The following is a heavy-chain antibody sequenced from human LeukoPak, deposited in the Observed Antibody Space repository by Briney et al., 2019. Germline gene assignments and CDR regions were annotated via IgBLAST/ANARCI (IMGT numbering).Heavy chain of an antibody. CDR1: VRSISRYY. CDR2: IYYTGST. D-gene: IGHD6-25*01. J-gene: IGHJ4*02. CDR3: GILGERLAFDY. Sequence: SETLSLICTLSVRSISRYYWSWIRQPPGKGLEWIGYIYYTGSTNYSPSLKGRVIIPVGPYKNQFFLNRSPVTAAVTAVYYCGILGERLAFDYWGQGSLVTVSS. V-gene: IGHV4-59*08.